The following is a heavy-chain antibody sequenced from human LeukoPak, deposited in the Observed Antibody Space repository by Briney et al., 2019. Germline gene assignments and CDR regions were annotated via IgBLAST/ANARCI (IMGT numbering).Heavy chain of an antibody. CDR1: GYSISSGYY. Sequence: SETLSLTCTVSGYSISSGYYWGWIRQPPGKGLEWIGSIYHSGSTYYNPSLKSRVTISVDTSKNQFSLKLSSVTAADTAVYYCARDSGGRYHYYFDYWGQGTLVTVSS. J-gene: IGHJ4*02. CDR2: IYHSGST. V-gene: IGHV4-38-2*02. D-gene: IGHD1-26*01. CDR3: ARDSGGRYHYYFDY.